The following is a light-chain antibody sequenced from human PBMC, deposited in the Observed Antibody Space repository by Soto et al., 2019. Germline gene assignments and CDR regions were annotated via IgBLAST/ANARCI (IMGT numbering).Light chain of an antibody. CDR3: QKRSNWPQT. CDR1: QSVVSSY. J-gene: IGKJ1*01. Sequence: EFVLTQSPGTLSLSPGERATLSCRASQSVVSSYLAWYQLKPGQAPRLLIYDASNRATGIPARFSGSGSGTDFTLTISSLEPEDFAVYYCQKRSNWPQTFGQGTKVDIK. CDR2: DAS. V-gene: IGKV3-11*01.